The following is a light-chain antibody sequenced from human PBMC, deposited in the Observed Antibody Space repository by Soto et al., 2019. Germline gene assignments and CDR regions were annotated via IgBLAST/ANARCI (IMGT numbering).Light chain of an antibody. CDR1: QSINSN. CDR2: GPS. V-gene: IGKV3-15*01. Sequence: EIVMTQSPATLSVSPGERATLSGRASQSINSNLAWYQQKPGQPPRLIIYGPSTRATGIPARFSGSGSGTEFTLTISSLQSEDFAVYYCQQYHNWPPITFGQGTRLEI. J-gene: IGKJ5*01. CDR3: QQYHNWPPIT.